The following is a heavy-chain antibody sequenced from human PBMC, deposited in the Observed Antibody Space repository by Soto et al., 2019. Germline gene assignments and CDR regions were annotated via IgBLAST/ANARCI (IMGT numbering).Heavy chain of an antibody. CDR3: ARGGYYYDNSGYLDY. Sequence: PSETLSLTCTVSGGSISTYYWSWIRQPPGKGLEWIGYIYYSGSTNYNPSLKSRVTISVDTSKNQFSLKLSSVTAADTAVYYCARGGYYYDNSGYLDYWGQGTLVTGSS. V-gene: IGHV4-59*01. CDR1: GGSISTYY. D-gene: IGHD3-22*01. CDR2: IYYSGST. J-gene: IGHJ4*02.